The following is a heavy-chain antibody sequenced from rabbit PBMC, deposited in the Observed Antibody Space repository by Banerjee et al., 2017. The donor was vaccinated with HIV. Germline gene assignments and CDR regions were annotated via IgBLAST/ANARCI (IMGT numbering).Heavy chain of an antibody. Sequence: QLVESGGGLVQPGGSLKLSCKASGFDFNSYYISWVRQAPGKGLEWIGIIHAGKGSTEYASWVNGRFTISSDNAQNTLYLQLNSLTAADTATYFCVRDLTGVTGWNFNLWGQGTLVTVS. V-gene: IGHV1S7*01. J-gene: IGHJ4*01. CDR2: IHAGKGST. D-gene: IGHD7-1*01. CDR3: VRDLTGVTGWNFNL. CDR1: GFDFNSYY.